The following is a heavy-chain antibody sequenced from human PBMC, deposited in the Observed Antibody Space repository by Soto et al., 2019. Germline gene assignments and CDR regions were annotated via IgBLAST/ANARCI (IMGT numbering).Heavy chain of an antibody. Sequence: GGSLRLSCAASGFTFSTTGMNWVRQAPGKGLQWVSSISSGSEYIFHADSVKGRLTTSRDNAKNSVYLHMNSLRAEDTALYYCAKGDIITTIGRRWFDPWGQGTLVTVSS. CDR2: ISSGSEYI. J-gene: IGHJ5*02. D-gene: IGHD5-12*01. V-gene: IGHV3-21*04. CDR1: GFTFSTTG. CDR3: AKGDIITTIGRRWFDP.